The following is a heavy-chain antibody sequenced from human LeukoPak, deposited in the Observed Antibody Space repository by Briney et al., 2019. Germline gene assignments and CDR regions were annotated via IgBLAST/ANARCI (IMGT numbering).Heavy chain of an antibody. V-gene: IGHV4-34*01. J-gene: IGHJ4*02. CDR1: GFTFSSYA. D-gene: IGHD3-16*02. CDR3: ARGRFNVWGSYRPAYFDY. Sequence: GSLRLSCAASGFTFSSYAMSWVRQPPGKGLEWIGEINHSGSTNYNPSLKSRVTISVDTSKNQFSLKLSSVTAADTAVYYCARGRFNVWGSYRPAYFDYWGQGTLVTVSS. CDR2: INHSGST.